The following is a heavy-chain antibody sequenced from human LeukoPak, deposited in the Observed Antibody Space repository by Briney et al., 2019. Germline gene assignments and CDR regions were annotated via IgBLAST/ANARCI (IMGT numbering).Heavy chain of an antibody. CDR2: VRGDGNST. V-gene: IGHV3-43*02. CDR3: AKDFCSGGSCYSFDY. Sequence: GGPLRLPCAASGFPLDDYAMHWVRQPPGRGLEGVSFVRGDGNSTYYADSVRGRFTIYRDNSKNSLYLQMNSLRNEDTAFYYCAKDFCSGGSCYSFDYWGQGTLVTVSS. CDR1: GFPLDDYA. J-gene: IGHJ4*02. D-gene: IGHD2-15*01.